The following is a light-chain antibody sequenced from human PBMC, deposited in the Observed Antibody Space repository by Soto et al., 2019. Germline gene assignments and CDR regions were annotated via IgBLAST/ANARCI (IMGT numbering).Light chain of an antibody. CDR2: GAS. CDR3: QQYNKWPVFT. CDR1: QSVASN. Sequence: IVMTQSQATLSVSPGERATLSCRASQSVASNLAWYQQRLGQAPRLLVYGASTRATGIPARFSGSGSGTEFTLTISSVQSEDFAVYYCQQYNKWPVFTFGPGTRVDIK. V-gene: IGKV3-15*01. J-gene: IGKJ3*01.